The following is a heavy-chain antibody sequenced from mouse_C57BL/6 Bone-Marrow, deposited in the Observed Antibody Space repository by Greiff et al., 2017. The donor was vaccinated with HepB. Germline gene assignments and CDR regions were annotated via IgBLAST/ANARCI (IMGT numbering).Heavy chain of an antibody. D-gene: IGHD2-2*01. J-gene: IGHJ4*01. CDR3: ARVIMDY. Sequence: VQLQQSGGDLVKPGGSLKLSCAASGFTFSSYGMSWVRQTPDKRLEWVATISSGGSYTYYPDSVKGRFTISRDNAKNTLYLQMSSLKSEDTAMYYCARVIMDYWGQGTSVTVSS. V-gene: IGHV5-6*01. CDR1: GFTFSSYG. CDR2: ISSGGSYT.